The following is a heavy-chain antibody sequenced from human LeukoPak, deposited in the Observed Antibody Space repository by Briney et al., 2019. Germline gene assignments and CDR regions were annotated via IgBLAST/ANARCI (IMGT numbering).Heavy chain of an antibody. CDR1: GFTFSGSA. Sequence: PGGSLRLSCAASGFTFSGSAMHWVRQASGKGLEWVGRIRSKANSYATAYAASVKGRFTISRDDSKNTAYLQMISLKTEDTAVYYCASGKWSGYLNYFDYWGQGTLVTVSS. J-gene: IGHJ4*02. D-gene: IGHD3-3*01. V-gene: IGHV3-73*01. CDR3: ASGKWSGYLNYFDY. CDR2: IRSKANSYAT.